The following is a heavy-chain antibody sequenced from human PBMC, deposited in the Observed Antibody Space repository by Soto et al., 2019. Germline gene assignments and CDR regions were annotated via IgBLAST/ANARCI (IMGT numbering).Heavy chain of an antibody. CDR1: DGVIVSSHSF. V-gene: IGHV4-39*01. D-gene: IGHD6-19*01. J-gene: IGHJ4*02. CDR2: VHSTRGA. Sequence: SGTLALTCDVADGVIVSSHSFWCWVRDPAGKGLEFIWSVHSTRGAYFNPSRKSRVNVSVDTSKNQLSLRVNSLAAADSAVFYCLKIVEAAPRHCHLDSWGQGILVTVSS. CDR3: LKIVEAAPRHCHLDS.